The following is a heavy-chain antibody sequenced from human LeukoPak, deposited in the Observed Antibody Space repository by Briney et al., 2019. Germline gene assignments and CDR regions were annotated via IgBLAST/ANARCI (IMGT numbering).Heavy chain of an antibody. V-gene: IGHV4-59*01. Sequence: SETLSLSCTVSGGSISSYYWSWIRQPPGKGLEWIGYIFYTGSTNYNPSLKSRVTISVDTSKNQFSLKLNSVTAADTAVYYCARDSGTTGEVKFDPWGQGTLVTVSS. D-gene: IGHD3-10*01. CDR3: ARDSGTTGEVKFDP. CDR1: GGSISSYY. CDR2: IFYTGST. J-gene: IGHJ5*02.